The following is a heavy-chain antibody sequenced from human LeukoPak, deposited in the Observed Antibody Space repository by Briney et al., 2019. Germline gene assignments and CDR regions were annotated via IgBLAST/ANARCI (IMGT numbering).Heavy chain of an antibody. Sequence: GDSVKVSCKASGYTFTSYDINWVRQATGQGLEWMGWMNPNSGNTGYAQKFQGRVTMTRNTSISTAYMELSSLRSEDTAVYYCARGGGIAVAGRNWFDPWGQGTLVTVSS. CDR1: GYTFTSYD. J-gene: IGHJ5*02. D-gene: IGHD6-19*01. CDR2: MNPNSGNT. CDR3: ARGGGIAVAGRNWFDP. V-gene: IGHV1-8*01.